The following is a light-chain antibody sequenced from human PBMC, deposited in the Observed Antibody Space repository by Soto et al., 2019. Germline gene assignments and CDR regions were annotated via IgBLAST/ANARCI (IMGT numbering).Light chain of an antibody. CDR3: QQYNNWPLT. CDR2: VAS. V-gene: IGKV3-15*01. J-gene: IGKJ4*01. Sequence: EIVMTQSPATLSVSPGERATLSCRASQSVSSNLAWYQQKPGQAPRLLIYVASTRATGIPARFSGSGSGTEFTLTLRSLQSEDFAVYYCQQYNNWPLTFGGGTKVEIK. CDR1: QSVSSN.